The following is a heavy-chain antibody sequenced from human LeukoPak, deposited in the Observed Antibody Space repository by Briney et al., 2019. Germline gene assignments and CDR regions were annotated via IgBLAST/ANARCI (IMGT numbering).Heavy chain of an antibody. J-gene: IGHJ6*02. Sequence: GGSLRLSCAASGFTFSSYGMHWVRQAPGKGLGWMAVISYDGSNKYYADSVKGRFTISRDDSKNTLYLQMNSLRAEDTAVYYCAKDYCSGGSCYRFGYYYGMDVWGQGTTVTVSS. CDR1: GFTFSSYG. D-gene: IGHD2-15*01. V-gene: IGHV3-30*18. CDR2: ISYDGSNK. CDR3: AKDYCSGGSCYRFGYYYGMDV.